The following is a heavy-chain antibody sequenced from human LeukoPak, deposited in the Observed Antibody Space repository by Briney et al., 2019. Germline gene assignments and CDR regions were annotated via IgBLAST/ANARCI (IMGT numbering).Heavy chain of an antibody. J-gene: IGHJ4*02. CDR2: IYTSGST. CDR3: ARGPPPDFDY. CDR1: GGSISSGGYY. Sequence: PSETLSLTCTVSGGSISSGGYYWSWIRQPPGKGLEWIGRIYTSGSTNYNPSLKSRVTISVDTSRNQFSLKMNSVTAADTAVYYCARGPPPDFDYWGRGTLVTVSS. V-gene: IGHV4-61*02.